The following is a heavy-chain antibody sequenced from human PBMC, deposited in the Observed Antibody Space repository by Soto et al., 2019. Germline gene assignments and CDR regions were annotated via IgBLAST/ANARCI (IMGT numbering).Heavy chain of an antibody. CDR2: ISTLGTTI. V-gene: IGHV3-48*03. J-gene: IGHJ4*02. CDR1: GFNFKIYG. CDR3: ARVAIMGGGNSPLFFFDL. Sequence: GGSLRLSCSASGFNFKIYGMTWVRQAPGKGLEWISDISTLGTTIHYADSVRDRFTISRDNPTNTVYLHLTSLRDEDTAVYYCARVAIMGGGNSPLFFFDLWGQGTLVTVSS. D-gene: IGHD2-21*01.